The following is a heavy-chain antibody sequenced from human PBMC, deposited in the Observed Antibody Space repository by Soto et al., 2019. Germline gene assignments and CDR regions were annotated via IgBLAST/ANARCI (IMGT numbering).Heavy chain of an antibody. CDR2: VYYTGIT. CDR1: GGSISSSSYY. CDR3: ARQGRPGYCTGGNCYPTFDV. Sequence: HSETLSLTCTVSGGSISSSSYYWGWIRQSPGKGLEWIGSVYYTGITDYKSSLESRISISADTSRNQLSLRLNSMTAAGTGIYFCARQGRPGYCTGGNCYPTFDVWGQRTLVTVSS. V-gene: IGHV4-39*01. D-gene: IGHD2-8*02. J-gene: IGHJ3*01.